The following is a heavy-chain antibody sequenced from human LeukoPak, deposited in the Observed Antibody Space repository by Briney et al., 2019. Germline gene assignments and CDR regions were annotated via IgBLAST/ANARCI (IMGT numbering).Heavy chain of an antibody. CDR1: GFTFSDYY. D-gene: IGHD6-25*01. V-gene: IGHV3-11*04. CDR2: ISSSGSTI. J-gene: IGHJ3*02. CDR3: AKDVGGYGAYAGAFDM. Sequence: GGSLRLSCAASGFTFSDYYMSWIRQAPGKGLEWVSYISSSGSTIYYEDSVKGRFTISRDDSRKTMYLQMNRLRGEDTAVYFCAKDVGGYGAYAGAFDMWGQGTMVTVPS.